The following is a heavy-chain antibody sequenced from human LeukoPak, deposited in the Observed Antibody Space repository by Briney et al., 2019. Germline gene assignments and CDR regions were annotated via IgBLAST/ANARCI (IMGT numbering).Heavy chain of an antibody. Sequence: SETLSLTCTVSGGSISSSSYYWGWIRQPPGKGLEWIGSIYYSGSTYYNPSLKSRVTISVDTSKNQFSLKLSSVTAADTAVYYCARQSYDFWSGSDRWGQGTLVTVSS. D-gene: IGHD3-3*01. V-gene: IGHV4-39*01. CDR3: ARQSYDFWSGSDR. CDR2: IYYSGST. J-gene: IGHJ4*02. CDR1: GGSISSSSYY.